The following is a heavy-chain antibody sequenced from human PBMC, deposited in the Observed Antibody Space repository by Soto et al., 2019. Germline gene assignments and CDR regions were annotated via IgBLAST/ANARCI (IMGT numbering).Heavy chain of an antibody. J-gene: IGHJ3*02. CDR1: GYTSTTYG. Sequence: QVHLVQSGAEVKKPGASVKVSCKASGYTSTTYGISWVRQAPEQGLEWMGWISAYNGNTKYAQKFQDRVTMTTDTSTSTAYMELRRLTSDDTAMYYCARGSRYIAARNDAFDIWGRGTMVTVSS. CDR2: ISAYNGNT. V-gene: IGHV1-18*01. D-gene: IGHD6-6*01. CDR3: ARGSRYIAARNDAFDI.